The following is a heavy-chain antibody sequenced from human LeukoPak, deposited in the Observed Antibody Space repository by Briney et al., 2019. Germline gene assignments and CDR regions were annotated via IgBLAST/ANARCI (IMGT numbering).Heavy chain of an antibody. Sequence: SETLSLTCAVYGGSFSGYYWSWIRQPPGKGLEWIGEINHSGSTNYNPSLKSRVTTSVDTSKNQFSLKLSSVTAADTAVYYCARGPRDYSRYYYYGMDVWGQGTTVTVSS. J-gene: IGHJ6*02. CDR3: ARGPRDYSRYYYYGMDV. D-gene: IGHD4-17*01. CDR2: INHSGST. V-gene: IGHV4-34*01. CDR1: GGSFSGYY.